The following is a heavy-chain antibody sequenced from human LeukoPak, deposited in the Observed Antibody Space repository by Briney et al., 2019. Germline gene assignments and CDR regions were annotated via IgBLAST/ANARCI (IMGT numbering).Heavy chain of an antibody. CDR1: GDSISDYY. J-gene: IGHJ6*02. D-gene: IGHD5-12*01. Sequence: SETLSLTCAIFGDSISDYYWSWIRQPAGKGLEWIGRLHGSAAIKYNPSLRSRLSLSGDTSKNQFSLKLSSVTAADTAVYYCAREARLASAAGLDVWGQGTMVTVS. CDR2: LHGSAAI. V-gene: IGHV4-4*07. CDR3: AREARLASAAGLDV.